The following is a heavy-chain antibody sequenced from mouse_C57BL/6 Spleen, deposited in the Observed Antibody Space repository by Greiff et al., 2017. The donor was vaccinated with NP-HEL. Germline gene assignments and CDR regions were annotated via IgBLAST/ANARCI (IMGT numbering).Heavy chain of an antibody. CDR1: GFTFSDYG. CDR2: ISNLAYSI. CDR3: ARGGFATVVDYWYFDV. D-gene: IGHD1-1*01. V-gene: IGHV5-15*04. Sequence: EVKLVESGGGLVQPGGSLKLSCAASGFTFSDYGMAWVRQAPRKGPEWVAFISNLAYSIYYADTVTGRFTISRENAKNTLYLEMSSLRSEDTTMYYCARGGFATVVDYWYFDVWGTGTTVTVSS. J-gene: IGHJ1*03.